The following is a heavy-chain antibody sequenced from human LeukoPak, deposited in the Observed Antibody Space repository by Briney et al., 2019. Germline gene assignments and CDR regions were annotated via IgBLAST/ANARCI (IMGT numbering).Heavy chain of an antibody. CDR2: ISWDGGST. Sequence: GGSLRLSCAASGFTFDYYTMHWVRQPPGKGLEWVSFISWDGGSTYYADSVKGRFTISRDNSKNSLYPQMNSLRAEDTALYYCAKDGSIAAAGPSLNYYYYYYMDVWGKGTTVTVSS. CDR1: GFTFDYYT. J-gene: IGHJ6*03. CDR3: AKDGSIAAAGPSLNYYYYYYMDV. D-gene: IGHD6-13*01. V-gene: IGHV3-43D*04.